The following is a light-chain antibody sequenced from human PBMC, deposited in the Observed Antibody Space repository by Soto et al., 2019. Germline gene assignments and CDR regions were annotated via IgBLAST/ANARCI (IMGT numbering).Light chain of an antibody. CDR1: QSISSW. V-gene: IGKV1-5*01. CDR2: DAS. CDR3: QQYNSYPYT. J-gene: IGKJ2*01. Sequence: DIQMTQSPSTLSASVGDRVTITCRASQSISSWLAWYQQKPGKAPQLLIYDASSLESGVPSRFSGSGSGTEFTLTISSLQPDDLATYDCQQYNSYPYTFGQGNKLEIK.